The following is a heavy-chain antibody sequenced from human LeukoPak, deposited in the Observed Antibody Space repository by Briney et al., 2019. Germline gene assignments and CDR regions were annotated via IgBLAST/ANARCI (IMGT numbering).Heavy chain of an antibody. J-gene: IGHJ4*02. CDR2: ISSSSSYT. Sequence: PGGSLRLSCAASGFTFSDYYMSWIRQAPGKGLEYLSYISSSSSYTNHADSVRGRFTISRDNAKNSLYLQMNSLTAEDTAVYYCARTRQGLDYWGQGTLVTVSS. CDR1: GFTFSDYY. V-gene: IGHV3-11*03. CDR3: ARTRQGLDY.